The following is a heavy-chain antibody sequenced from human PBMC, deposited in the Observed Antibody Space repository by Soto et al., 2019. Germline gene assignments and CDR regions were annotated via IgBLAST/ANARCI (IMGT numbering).Heavy chain of an antibody. V-gene: IGHV3-23*01. CDR2: ISGSGGIT. D-gene: IGHD1-7*01. Sequence: GGSLRLSCATSGFTFSSYAMSWVRQAPGKGLEWVSAISGSGGITYYADSVKDRFTTSRDNSKNTLYLRMDSLRAEDTAVYYCATRYRSPRDGVTGTRTAYFDYWGQGTLVTVSS. CDR1: GFTFSSYA. CDR3: ATRYRSPRDGVTGTRTAYFDY. J-gene: IGHJ4*02.